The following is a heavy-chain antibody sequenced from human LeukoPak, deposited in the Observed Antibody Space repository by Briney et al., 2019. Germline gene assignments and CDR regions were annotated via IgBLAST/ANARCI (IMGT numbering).Heavy chain of an antibody. Sequence: GRSLRLSCAASGFTFSSYGMHWVRQAPGKGLEWVAVISYDGSNKYYADSVKGRFTISRDNSKNTLYLQMNSLRAEDTAVYYCAKDVSALSHYYGMDVWGQGTTVTVYS. J-gene: IGHJ6*02. CDR2: ISYDGSNK. CDR3: AKDVSALSHYYGMDV. V-gene: IGHV3-30*18. D-gene: IGHD2/OR15-2a*01. CDR1: GFTFSSYG.